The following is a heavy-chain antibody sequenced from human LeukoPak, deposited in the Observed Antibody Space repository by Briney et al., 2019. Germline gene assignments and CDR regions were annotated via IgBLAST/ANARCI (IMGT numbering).Heavy chain of an antibody. CDR2: INHSGST. D-gene: IGHD6-6*01. J-gene: IGHJ6*02. CDR1: GGSFSGYY. V-gene: IGHV4-34*01. Sequence: SETLSLTCAVYGGSFSGYYWSRIRQPPGKGLEWIGEINHSGSTNYNPSLKSQVTISVDTSKNQFSLKLSPVTAADTAVYYCARGSSTFYYYYGMDVWGQGTTVTVSS. CDR3: ARGSSTFYYYYGMDV.